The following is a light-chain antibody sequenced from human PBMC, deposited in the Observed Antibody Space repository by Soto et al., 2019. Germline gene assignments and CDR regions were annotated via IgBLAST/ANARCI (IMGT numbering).Light chain of an antibody. J-gene: IGKJ1*01. CDR3: QQYNDWPPWP. CDR2: GAS. V-gene: IGKV3-15*01. Sequence: EIVMTQSPATLSVSPGERATLSCRASQSVSSNLAWYQQKPGQPPRLLIYGASTRATGIPARFSGSGSGTEFTLPISSLQSEDFAVYYCQQYNDWPPWPFGQGTKVEIK. CDR1: QSVSSN.